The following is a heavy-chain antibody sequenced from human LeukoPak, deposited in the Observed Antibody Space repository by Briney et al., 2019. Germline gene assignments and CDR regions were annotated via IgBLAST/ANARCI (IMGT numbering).Heavy chain of an antibody. CDR3: AGSLTHNWYFDL. V-gene: IGHV3-7*01. J-gene: IGHJ2*01. CDR2: IKQDGSEK. CDR1: GFTFSSYW. Sequence: GGSLRLSCAASGFTFSSYWMSWVRHAPGKGLELVANIKQDGSEKYYVGAVKGRFTISRDNAKNSLYLQMNSLRAEDTAVYYCAGSLTHNWYFDLWGRGTLVTVSS.